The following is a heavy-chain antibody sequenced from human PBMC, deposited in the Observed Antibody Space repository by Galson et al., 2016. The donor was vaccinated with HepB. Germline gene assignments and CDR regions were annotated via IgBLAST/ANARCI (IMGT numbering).Heavy chain of an antibody. CDR1: SGSISSVSYY. Sequence: SETLSLTCSVSSGSISSVSYYWAWIRQPPGKGLEWLGTLYYDGSTYPNSSPRGRATLFVDTSRNQFSLQLTSVTAADTAVYYCARLGPAGCGHFDPWGQGTLVTVPS. CDR2: LYYDGST. D-gene: IGHD6-13*01. V-gene: IGHV4-39*01. CDR3: ARLGPAGCGHFDP. J-gene: IGHJ5*02.